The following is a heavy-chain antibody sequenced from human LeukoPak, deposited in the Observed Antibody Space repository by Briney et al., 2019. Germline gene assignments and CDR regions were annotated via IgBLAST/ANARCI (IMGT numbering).Heavy chain of an antibody. CDR3: ARDRDYGSGIFDY. J-gene: IGHJ4*02. V-gene: IGHV1-2*02. D-gene: IGHD3-10*01. CDR1: GYTFTASY. Sequence: ASVKVSCKASGYTFTASYMHWVRQAPGQGLEWMGWINPNSGGTNYAQKFQGRVTMTRDTSISTAYMELNRLRSDDTAVYYCARDRDYGSGIFDYWGQGTLVTVSS. CDR2: INPNSGGT.